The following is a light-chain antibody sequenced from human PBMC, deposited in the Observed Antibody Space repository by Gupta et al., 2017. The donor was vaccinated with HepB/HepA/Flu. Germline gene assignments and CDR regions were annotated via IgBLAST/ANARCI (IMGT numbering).Light chain of an antibody. Sequence: QSALTQPASVSGSPGQSITISCTGTRSHFGNYNFVSWFQQHPGKAPKLMIYEVTKRPSGVSNRFSGSKSGNTASLTISGLQTEDEAYYYCSSYTTSSTRVFGGGTKLTVL. CDR3: SSYTTSSTRV. J-gene: IGLJ3*02. CDR1: RSHFGNYNF. V-gene: IGLV2-14*02. CDR2: EVT.